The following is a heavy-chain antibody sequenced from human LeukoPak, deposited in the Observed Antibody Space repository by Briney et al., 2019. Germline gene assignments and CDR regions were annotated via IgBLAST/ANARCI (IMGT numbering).Heavy chain of an antibody. J-gene: IGHJ4*02. CDR3: AGSITFLRY. V-gene: IGHV3-33*08. CDR1: GFTFSSYA. D-gene: IGHD3-16*01. CDR2: IWYDGSNK. Sequence: GGSLRLSCAASGFTFSSYAMSWVRQAPGKGLEWVAVIWYDGSNKYYADSVKGRFTISRDNSKNTLYLQMNSLRAEDTAVYYCAGSITFLRYWGQGTLVTVSS.